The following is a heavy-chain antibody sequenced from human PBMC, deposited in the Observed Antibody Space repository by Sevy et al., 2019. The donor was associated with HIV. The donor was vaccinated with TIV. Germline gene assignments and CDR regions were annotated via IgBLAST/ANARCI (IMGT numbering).Heavy chain of an antibody. CDR3: ARALPDTAMVTGCYYYYYMDV. D-gene: IGHD5-18*01. V-gene: IGHV3-30-3*01. CDR2: ISYDGSNK. CDR1: GFTFSSYA. Sequence: GGSLRLSCAASGFTFSSYAMHWVRQAPGKGLEWVAVISYDGSNKYYADSVKGRFTISRDNSKNTLYLQMNSLRAEDTAVYYCARALPDTAMVTGCYYYYYMDVWGKGTTVTVSS. J-gene: IGHJ6*03.